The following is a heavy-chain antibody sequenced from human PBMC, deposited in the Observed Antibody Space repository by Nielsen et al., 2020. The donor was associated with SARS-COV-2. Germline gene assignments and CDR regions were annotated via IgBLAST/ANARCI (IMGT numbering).Heavy chain of an antibody. Sequence: GESLKISCAAPGFTFSSYSMNWVRQAPGKGLEWVSYISSSSSTIYYADSVKGRFTISRDNAKNSLYLQMNSLRDEDTAVYYCAREDTAMVYYYYYYGMDVWGQGTTVTVSS. D-gene: IGHD5-18*01. CDR2: ISSSSSTI. J-gene: IGHJ6*02. CDR1: GFTFSSYS. V-gene: IGHV3-48*02. CDR3: AREDTAMVYYYYYYGMDV.